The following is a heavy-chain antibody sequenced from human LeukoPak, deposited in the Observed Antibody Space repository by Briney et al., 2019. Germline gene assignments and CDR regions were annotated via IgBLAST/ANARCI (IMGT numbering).Heavy chain of an antibody. V-gene: IGHV5-51*01. Sequence: RGESLKISCKGSGYSFTSYWIGWVRQRPGKGLEWMGIIYPGDSDTRYSPSFQGQVTISADKSISTAYLRWSSLKASDTAMYYCALIWFGESPDHIYYMDVWGKGTTVTISS. D-gene: IGHD3-10*01. CDR2: IYPGDSDT. J-gene: IGHJ6*03. CDR3: ALIWFGESPDHIYYMDV. CDR1: GYSFTSYW.